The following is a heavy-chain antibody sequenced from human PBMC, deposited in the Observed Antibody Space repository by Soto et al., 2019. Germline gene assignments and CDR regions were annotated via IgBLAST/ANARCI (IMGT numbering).Heavy chain of an antibody. Sequence: SVKVSCKASGGTFSSYTISWVRQAPGQGLEWMGRIIPILGIANYAQKFQGRVTITADKSTSTAYMELSSLRSEDTAVYYCAREIDIVVVVAATTPSLWFDPWGQGTLVTVSS. CDR1: GGTFSSYT. J-gene: IGHJ5*02. CDR3: AREIDIVVVVAATTPSLWFDP. CDR2: IIPILGIA. D-gene: IGHD2-15*01. V-gene: IGHV1-69*04.